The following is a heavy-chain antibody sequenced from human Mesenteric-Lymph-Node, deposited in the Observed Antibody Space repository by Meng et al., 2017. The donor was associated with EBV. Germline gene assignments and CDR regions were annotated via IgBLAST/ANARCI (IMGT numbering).Heavy chain of an antibody. CDR1: DGAFGSATY. Sequence: PLRDSGLALATPSQTRSPTCTASDGAFGSATYWGWIRQPPGKGREWIGYIYSSGNTYYNPSLESRVTISIDTSKSQVSLKLTSVTAADTAVYYCARVSYSGSRYPSVFDYWGQGNLVTVSS. V-gene: IGHV4-30-4*01. D-gene: IGHD6-13*01. CDR3: ARVSYSGSRYPSVFDY. CDR2: IYSSGNT. J-gene: IGHJ4*02.